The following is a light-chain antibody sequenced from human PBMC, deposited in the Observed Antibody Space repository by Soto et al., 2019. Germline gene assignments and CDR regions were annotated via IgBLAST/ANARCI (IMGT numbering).Light chain of an antibody. V-gene: IGLV2-8*01. CDR2: EVN. CDR1: SSDVGAYNY. Sequence: QSALTQPPSASGCPGQSVTISCTGTSSDVGAYNYVSWYQQHPGKAPKLMIYEVNKRPSGVPDRFSGSKSGNTASLTVSGLQAEDEADYYCSSYAGSKNVFGTGTKLTVL. J-gene: IGLJ1*01. CDR3: SSYAGSKNV.